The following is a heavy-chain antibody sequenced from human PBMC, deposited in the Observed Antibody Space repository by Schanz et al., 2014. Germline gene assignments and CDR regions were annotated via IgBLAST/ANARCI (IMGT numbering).Heavy chain of an antibody. D-gene: IGHD6-13*01. CDR1: GYTFNNAD. CDR2: IIPILGIA. V-gene: IGHV1-69*02. Sequence: QVQLVQSGAEVKKPGSSVKVSCKASGYTFNNADIMWVRQATGQGLEWMGRIIPILGIANYAQKFQGRVTITADKSTFTAYMDVSSLRSEDTAVYYCASSGAGYSSSWDFDYWGQGTLVTVSS. J-gene: IGHJ4*02. CDR3: ASSGAGYSSSWDFDY.